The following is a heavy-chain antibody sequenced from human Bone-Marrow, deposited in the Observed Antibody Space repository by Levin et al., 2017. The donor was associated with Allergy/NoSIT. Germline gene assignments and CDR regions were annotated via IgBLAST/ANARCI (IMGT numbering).Heavy chain of an antibody. D-gene: IGHD2/OR15-2a*01. J-gene: IGHJ5*02. CDR1: GYRFTSCW. CDR2: IYPYDSDT. Sequence: GGSLRLSCKASGYRFTSCWIAWVRQMPGQGLEWVGVIYPYDSDTRYRPSLRGQVTISADNSITTAYLQWTSLKASDTGMYYCATQCYSSSFDPWGQGTLVTVSS. V-gene: IGHV5-51*01. CDR3: ATQCYSSSFDP.